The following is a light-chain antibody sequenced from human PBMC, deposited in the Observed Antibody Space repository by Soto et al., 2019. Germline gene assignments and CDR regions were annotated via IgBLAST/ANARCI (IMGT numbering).Light chain of an antibody. CDR1: SSDVGSNDR. CDR3: TLSTRSTTIV. CDR2: EVT. V-gene: IGLV2-18*01. Sequence: QSALTQPPSVSGSPGQSVTISCTGTSSDVGSNDRVSWYQQPPGAAPKLMIYEVTNRPSGVPDRFSGSKSGNTASLTISGLKTEDEADYYCTLSTRSTTIVFGPGTKLTVL. J-gene: IGLJ1*01.